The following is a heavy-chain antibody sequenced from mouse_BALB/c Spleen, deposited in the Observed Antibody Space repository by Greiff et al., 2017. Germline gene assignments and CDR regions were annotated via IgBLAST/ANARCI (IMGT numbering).Heavy chain of an antibody. J-gene: IGHJ2*01. D-gene: IGHD2-14*01. Sequence: VQLQQSGPELVKPGASVKISCKASGYTFTDYNMHWVKQSHGKSLEWIGYIYPYNGGTGYNQKFKSKATLTVDNSSSTAYMELRSLTSEDSAVYYCANRYDGYFDYWGQGTTLTVSS. CDR3: ANRYDGYFDY. CDR2: IYPYNGGT. V-gene: IGHV1S29*02. CDR1: GYTFTDYN.